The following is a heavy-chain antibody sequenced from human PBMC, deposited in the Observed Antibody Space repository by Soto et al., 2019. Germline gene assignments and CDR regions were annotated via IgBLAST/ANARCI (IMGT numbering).Heavy chain of an antibody. V-gene: IGHV3-30-3*01. CDR1: GFTFSSYA. Sequence: GGSLRLSCAAFGFTFSSYAMHWVRQAPGKGLEWVSFISYDGSNKYYADSVKGRFTISRDNSKNTLYLQMNSLRAEDTAVYYCARERSMIVVVPGYWGQGTLVTVSS. CDR3: ARERSMIVVVPGY. J-gene: IGHJ4*02. CDR2: ISYDGSNK. D-gene: IGHD3-22*01.